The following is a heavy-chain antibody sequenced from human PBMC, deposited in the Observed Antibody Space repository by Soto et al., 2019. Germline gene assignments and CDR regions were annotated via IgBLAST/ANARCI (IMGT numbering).Heavy chain of an antibody. V-gene: IGHV3-33*01. D-gene: IGHD2-15*01. CDR1: GFTFSSYG. J-gene: IGHJ6*02. CDR3: ARDDCSGGSCYPLISYYYYGMDV. CDR2: IWYDGSNK. Sequence: PGGSLRLSCAASGFTFSSYGMHWVRQAPGKGLEWVAVIWYDGSNKYYADSVKGRFTISRDNSKNTLYLQMNSLRAEDTAVYYCARDDCSGGSCYPLISYYYYGMDVWGQGTTVTVSS.